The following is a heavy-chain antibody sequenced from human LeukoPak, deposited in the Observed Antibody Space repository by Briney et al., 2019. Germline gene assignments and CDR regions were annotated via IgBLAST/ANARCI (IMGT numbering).Heavy chain of an antibody. CDR3: ARGSYGPRAFDY. Sequence: ASVKVSCKASGGTFSSYAISWVRQAPGQGLEWMGGIIPIFGTADYAQKFQGRVTITADESTSTAYMELSSLRSEDTAVYYCARGSYGPRAFDYWAREPWSPSPQ. D-gene: IGHD5-18*01. CDR1: GGTFSSYA. V-gene: IGHV1-69*13. J-gene: IGHJ4*02. CDR2: IIPIFGTA.